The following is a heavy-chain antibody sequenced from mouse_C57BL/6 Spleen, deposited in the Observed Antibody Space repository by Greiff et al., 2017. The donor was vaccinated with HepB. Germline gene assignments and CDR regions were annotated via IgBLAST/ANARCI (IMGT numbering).Heavy chain of an antibody. D-gene: IGHD2-4*01. V-gene: IGHV6-6*01. CDR3: TRGIKFYYYAMDY. Sequence: EVKLVESGGGLVQPGGSMKLSCAASGFTFSDAWMDWVRQSPEKGLEWVAEIRNKANNHATYYAESVKGRFTISRDDSKSSVYLQMNSLRAEDTGIYYCTRGIKFYYYAMDYWGQGTSVTVSS. J-gene: IGHJ4*01. CDR1: GFTFSDAW. CDR2: IRNKANNHAT.